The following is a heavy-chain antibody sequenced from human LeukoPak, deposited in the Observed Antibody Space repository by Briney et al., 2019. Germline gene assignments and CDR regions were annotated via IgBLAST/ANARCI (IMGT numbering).Heavy chain of an antibody. CDR1: GFTFSRYA. CDR2: ISGSGGST. D-gene: IGHD3-22*01. J-gene: IGHJ4*02. CDR3: ARDSSGYQ. Sequence: PGGSLRLSCTASGFTFSRYAMSWVRQAPGKGLEWVSDISGSGGSTYYADSLKGRFTISRDNSKNTLYLQMNSLRAEDTAVYYCARDSSGYQWGQGTLVTVSS. V-gene: IGHV3-23*01.